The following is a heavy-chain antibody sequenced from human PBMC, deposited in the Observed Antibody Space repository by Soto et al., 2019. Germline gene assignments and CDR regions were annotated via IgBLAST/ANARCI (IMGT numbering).Heavy chain of an antibody. D-gene: IGHD5-12*01. CDR1: GGTFSLYA. Sequence: SVKVSCPASGGTFSLYAISWVRQAPGQGLEWMGGIIPIFGTANYAQKFQGRVTITADESTSTAYMELSSLRSEDTAVYYCARAGVRGYDYGYYYGMDVWGQGTTVTLAS. CDR2: IIPIFGTA. J-gene: IGHJ6*02. CDR3: ARAGVRGYDYGYYYGMDV. V-gene: IGHV1-69*13.